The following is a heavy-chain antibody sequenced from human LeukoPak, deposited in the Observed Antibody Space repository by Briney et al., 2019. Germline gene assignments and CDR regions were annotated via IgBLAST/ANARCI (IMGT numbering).Heavy chain of an antibody. CDR1: GFTFSSYE. CDR2: ISSSGSTI. J-gene: IGHJ3*02. Sequence: PGGSLRLSCAASGFTFSSYEMNWVRQAPGKGLEWVSYISSSGSTIYYADSVKGRFTISRDNAKNSLYLQMNSLRAEDTAVYYCARVGYCSSTSCTSIPGYSSGRDLDAFDIWGQGTMVTVSS. V-gene: IGHV3-48*03. CDR3: ARVGYCSSTSCTSIPGYSSGRDLDAFDI. D-gene: IGHD2-2*01.